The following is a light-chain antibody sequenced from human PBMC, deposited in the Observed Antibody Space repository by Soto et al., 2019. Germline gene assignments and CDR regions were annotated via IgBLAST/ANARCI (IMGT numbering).Light chain of an antibody. CDR1: NSDVGSYNR. CDR2: EVS. J-gene: IGLJ1*01. CDR3: NSYTTRTTYV. V-gene: IGLV2-14*01. Sequence: QSVLTQPASVSGSPGQSITISCTGTNSDVGSYNRVSWYQQPPGTAPKLMIYEVSNRPSGVSNRFSGSKSGNTASLTISGLQAEDEADYYCNSYTTRTTYVFGTATRSPS.